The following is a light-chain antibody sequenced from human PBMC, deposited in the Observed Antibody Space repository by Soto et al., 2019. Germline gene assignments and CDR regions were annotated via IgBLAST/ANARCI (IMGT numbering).Light chain of an antibody. CDR3: QQYSSSPPT. CDR2: GSS. Sequence: EIVLTQSPGTLSLSPGERATLSCRASQSVSKNFLGWYQQKPGQAPRLLISGSSNRASGIPDSFSGSGSGTDFSLTIHRLEAEDLAVYYCQQYSSSPPTFGGGTKVEIK. CDR1: QSVSKNF. J-gene: IGKJ4*01. V-gene: IGKV3-20*01.